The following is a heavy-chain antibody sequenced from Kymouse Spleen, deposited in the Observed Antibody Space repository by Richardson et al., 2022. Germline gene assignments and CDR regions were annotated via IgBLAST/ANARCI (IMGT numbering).Heavy chain of an antibody. Sequence: QVQLVESGGGVVQPGRSLRLSCAASGFTFSSYGMHWVRQAPGKGLEWVAVIWYDGSNKYYADSVKGRFTISRDNSKNTLYLQMNSLRAEDTAVYYCARDQSSSSSYYGMDVWGQGTTVTVSS. CDR2: IWYDGSNK. D-gene: IGHD6-6*01. V-gene: IGHV3-33*01. J-gene: IGHJ6*02. CDR3: ARDQSSSSSYYGMDV. CDR1: GFTFSSYG.